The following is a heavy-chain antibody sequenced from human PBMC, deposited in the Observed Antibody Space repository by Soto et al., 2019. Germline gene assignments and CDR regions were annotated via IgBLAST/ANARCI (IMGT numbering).Heavy chain of an antibody. V-gene: IGHV3-30*18. Sequence: GGSLRLSCAASGFTFSSYGMHWVRQAPGKGLEWVAVISHDGSNKYYADSVKGRFTISRDNSKNTLYLQMNSLRAEDTAVYYCAKSKWIAPGFYGMDVWGQGTTVTVSS. J-gene: IGHJ6*02. CDR2: ISHDGSNK. CDR3: AKSKWIAPGFYGMDV. D-gene: IGHD2-2*03. CDR1: GFTFSSYG.